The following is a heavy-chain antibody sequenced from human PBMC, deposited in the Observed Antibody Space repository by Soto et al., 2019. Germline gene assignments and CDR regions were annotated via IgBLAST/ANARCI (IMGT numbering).Heavy chain of an antibody. J-gene: IGHJ4*02. Sequence: PSETLSLTCAVSCGSISSGGYAWAWIRQPPGKGLEWVGYIYQSGSTYYNPSLKSRVTIAADRSKNQFSLNLASVTAADTAVYYCARSYSGGDAYFDYWGQGTVVTVSS. CDR2: IYQSGST. CDR1: CGSISSGGYA. CDR3: ARSYSGGDAYFDY. V-gene: IGHV4-30-2*01. D-gene: IGHD2-21*02.